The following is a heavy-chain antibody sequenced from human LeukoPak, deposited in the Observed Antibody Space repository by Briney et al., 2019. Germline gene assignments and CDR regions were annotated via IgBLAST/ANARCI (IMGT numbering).Heavy chain of an antibody. V-gene: IGHV3-43*02. CDR2: ISGDGGST. CDR3: AKDIRKDSYYDILTDTFDY. D-gene: IGHD3-9*01. J-gene: IGHJ4*02. Sequence: AGGSLRLSCAASGFTFDDYAMHWVRQAPGKGLEWVSLISGDGGSTYYADSVKGRFTISRDNSKNSLYLQMNSLRTEDTALYYCAKDIRKDSYYDILTDTFDYWGQGTLVTVSS. CDR1: GFTFDDYA.